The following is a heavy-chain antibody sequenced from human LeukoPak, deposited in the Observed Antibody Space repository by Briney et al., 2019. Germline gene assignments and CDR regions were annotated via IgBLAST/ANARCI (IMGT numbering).Heavy chain of an antibody. Sequence: PSETLSLTCTVSGGSISSYYWSWIRQPPGKGLEWIGYIYYSGSTNYNPSLKSRVTISVDTSKNQFSLKLSSVTAADTAVYYCARVGTSYDFWSGTRNWFDPWGQGTLVTVSS. CDR2: IYYSGST. V-gene: IGHV4-59*01. CDR1: GGSISSYY. J-gene: IGHJ5*02. D-gene: IGHD3-3*01. CDR3: ARVGTSYDFWSGTRNWFDP.